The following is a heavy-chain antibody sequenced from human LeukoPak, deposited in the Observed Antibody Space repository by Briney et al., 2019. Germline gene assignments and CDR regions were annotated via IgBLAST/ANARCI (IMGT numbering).Heavy chain of an antibody. V-gene: IGHV4-30-4*08. Sequence: SETLSLTCTVSGGSISSGDYYWSWIRQPPGRGLEWIGYIYYSGSTYYNPSLKSRVTISVDTSKNQFSLKLSSVTAEDTAVYYCAREAMAFDIWGQGTMVTVSS. D-gene: IGHD2-21*01. J-gene: IGHJ3*02. CDR1: GGSISSGDYY. CDR2: IYYSGST. CDR3: AREAMAFDI.